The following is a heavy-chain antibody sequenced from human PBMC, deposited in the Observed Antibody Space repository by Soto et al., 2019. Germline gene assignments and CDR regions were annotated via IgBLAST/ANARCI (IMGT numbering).Heavy chain of an antibody. Sequence: GGSLRLSCSPSGFTFGDYGMNWFRQAPGKGLEWVGFIKSKAFGGTPEYAASVKGRFTISRDDSISIAYLQMNSLKTDDTAVYYCTRDHYGRGFSSGAFDSWGQGTPVTVSS. CDR1: GFTFGDYG. CDR3: TRDHYGRGFSSGAFDS. CDR2: IKSKAFGGTP. V-gene: IGHV3-49*03. D-gene: IGHD5-18*01. J-gene: IGHJ4*02.